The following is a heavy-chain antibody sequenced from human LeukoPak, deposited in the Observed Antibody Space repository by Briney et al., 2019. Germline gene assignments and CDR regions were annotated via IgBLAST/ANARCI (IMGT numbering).Heavy chain of an antibody. Sequence: ASVTVSCKVSGYTLSELSMHWVRQAPGKGLEWMGGFAPEDGETIYAQKFQGRVTMTEDTSTDTAYMELSSLRSEDTAVYYCATTYSSGWCDYWGQGTLVTVSS. D-gene: IGHD6-19*01. V-gene: IGHV1-24*01. CDR3: ATTYSSGWCDY. CDR2: FAPEDGET. J-gene: IGHJ4*02. CDR1: GYTLSELS.